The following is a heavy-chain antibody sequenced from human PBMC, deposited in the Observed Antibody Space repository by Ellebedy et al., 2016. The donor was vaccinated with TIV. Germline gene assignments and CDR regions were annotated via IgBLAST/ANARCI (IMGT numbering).Heavy chain of an antibody. CDR1: GGSISSYY. V-gene: IGHV4-59*01. CDR2: IYYSGST. CDR3: ARNYDILTGYYAFDY. D-gene: IGHD3-9*01. Sequence: MPSETLSLTCTVSGGSISSYYWSWIRQPPGKGLEWIGYIYYSGSTNYNPSLKSRVTIAVDTSKKQISLKLSSVTAADTAVYYCARNYDILTGYYAFDYWGQGTLVTVSS. J-gene: IGHJ4*02.